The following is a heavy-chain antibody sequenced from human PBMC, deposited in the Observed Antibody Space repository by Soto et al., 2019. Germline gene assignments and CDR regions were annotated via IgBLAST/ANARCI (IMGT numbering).Heavy chain of an antibody. CDR3: ARVGPWVPYYYDSSPYTFENWFDP. V-gene: IGHV4-38-2*01. CDR1: GYSISSGYY. D-gene: IGHD3-22*01. J-gene: IGHJ5*02. CDR2: IYDGGST. Sequence: PSETLSMTCAVSGYSISSGYYWGWLRQPPGKGLEWIGSIYDGGSTYYNPSLSSRVTLSIDMTNNHVSLILNSVTAADTAVYYCARVGPWVPYYYDSSPYTFENWFDPWGQGTLVTVSS.